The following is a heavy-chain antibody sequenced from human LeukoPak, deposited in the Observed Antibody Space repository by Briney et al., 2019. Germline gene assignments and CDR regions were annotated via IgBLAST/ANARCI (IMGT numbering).Heavy chain of an antibody. CDR1: GYTFTTYG. CDR3: ASGSAVAGAYYFDY. D-gene: IGHD6-19*01. Sequence: GASVKVSCKAFGYTFTTYGISWVRQAPGQGLEWMGWISAYNGNTNYAQKLQGRVTMTTDTSTSTAYMELRSLRSDDTAVYYCASGSAVAGAYYFDYWGQGTLVTVSS. J-gene: IGHJ4*02. CDR2: ISAYNGNT. V-gene: IGHV1-18*01.